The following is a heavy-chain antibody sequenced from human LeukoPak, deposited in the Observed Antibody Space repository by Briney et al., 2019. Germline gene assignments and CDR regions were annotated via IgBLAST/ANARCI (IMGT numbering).Heavy chain of an antibody. CDR3: ARGFTRAWFDP. V-gene: IGHV1-8*03. CDR2: MNPNSGNT. Sequence: ASVKVSCKASGYTFTSYDINWVRQAPGQGLEWMGWMNPNSGNTGYAQKFQGRVTITRNTSISTAYMELSSLRSEDTAVYYCARGFTRAWFDPWGQGTLSPSPQ. J-gene: IGHJ5*02. CDR1: GYTFTSYD.